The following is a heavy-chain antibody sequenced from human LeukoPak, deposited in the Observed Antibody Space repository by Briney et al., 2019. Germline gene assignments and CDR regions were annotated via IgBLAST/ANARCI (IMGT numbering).Heavy chain of an antibody. V-gene: IGHV4-59*01. CDR1: GGTISRNY. CDR3: ARDRRRELLHAFDI. CDR2: IDYIGST. D-gene: IGHD1-26*01. J-gene: IGHJ3*02. Sequence: SETLSLTCTVSGGTISRNYWSWIRQPPGKGLEWVAYIDYIGSTNYSPSLKSRLTISMDASKNQFSLNLSSVTAADAAVYYCARDRRRELLHAFDIWGQGTMVTVSS.